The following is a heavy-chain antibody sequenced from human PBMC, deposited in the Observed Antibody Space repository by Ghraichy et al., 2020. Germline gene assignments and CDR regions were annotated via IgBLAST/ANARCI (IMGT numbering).Heavy chain of an antibody. Sequence: SETLSLTCTVSGGSISSSSYYWGWIRQPPGKGLEWIGSIYYSGSTYYNPSLKSRVTISVDTSKNQFSLKLSSVTAAGTAVYYCARPWGYSSGWYFDPWGQGTLVTVSS. CDR2: IYYSGST. J-gene: IGHJ5*02. D-gene: IGHD6-19*01. CDR3: ARPWGYSSGWYFDP. CDR1: GGSISSSSYY. V-gene: IGHV4-39*01.